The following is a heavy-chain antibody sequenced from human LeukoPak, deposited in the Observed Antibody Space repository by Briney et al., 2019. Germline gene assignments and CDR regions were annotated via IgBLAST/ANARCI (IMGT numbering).Heavy chain of an antibody. CDR3: ARDLLGDSPYNWFDP. D-gene: IGHD2-21*02. J-gene: IGHJ5*02. Sequence: GGSLRLSCAASGFTFRSYAMTWVRQAPGKGLEWVSAISGSGGTTYYADSVKGRFTISRDNSKNSLYLQMNSLRAEDTAVYYCARDLLGDSPYNWFDPWGQGTLVTVSS. CDR2: ISGSGGTT. CDR1: GFTFRSYA. V-gene: IGHV3-23*01.